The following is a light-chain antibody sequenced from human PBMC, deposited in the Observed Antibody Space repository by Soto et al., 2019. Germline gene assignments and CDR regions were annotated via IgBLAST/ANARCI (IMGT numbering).Light chain of an antibody. CDR3: QQLNSYPIT. CDR1: QDIRSY. J-gene: IGKJ5*01. CDR2: AVS. Sequence: DIPLTQSPSFLSASVGDRVTITCRASQDIRSYLAWYQQKPGKAPKLLMYAVSTLQSGVPSRFSGSGSGTEFTLTISSLQPEDFVTYYCQQLNSYPITFGQGTRLEIK. V-gene: IGKV1-9*01.